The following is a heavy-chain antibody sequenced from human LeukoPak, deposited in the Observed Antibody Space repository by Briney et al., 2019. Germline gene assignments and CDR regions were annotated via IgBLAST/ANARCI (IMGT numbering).Heavy chain of an antibody. D-gene: IGHD6-19*01. CDR2: INPSGGTT. CDR1: GYTFTSYY. Sequence: ASVNVSCKASGYTFTSYYMNWVRQAPGQGLEWMGIINPSGGTTNYAQKFQGRVTMTRDTSTTTVYMELSSLRSEDTAVYYCARDLDTTGWAGAFDIWGQGTMVTVSS. J-gene: IGHJ3*02. CDR3: ARDLDTTGWAGAFDI. V-gene: IGHV1-46*01.